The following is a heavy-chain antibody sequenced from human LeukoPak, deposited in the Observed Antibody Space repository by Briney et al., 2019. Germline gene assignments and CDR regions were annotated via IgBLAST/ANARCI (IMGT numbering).Heavy chain of an antibody. CDR1: GGSISSGGYY. CDR3: ARAQSYDSSGYYYVGYFQP. CDR2: IYYSGST. Sequence: SQTLSLTCTVSGGSISSGGYYWSWIRQHPGKGLEWIGYIYYSGSTYYNPSLKSRVTISVDTSKNQFSLKLSSVTAADTAVYYCARAQSYDSSGYYYVGYFQPWGQGTLVTVSS. J-gene: IGHJ1*01. D-gene: IGHD3-22*01. V-gene: IGHV4-31*03.